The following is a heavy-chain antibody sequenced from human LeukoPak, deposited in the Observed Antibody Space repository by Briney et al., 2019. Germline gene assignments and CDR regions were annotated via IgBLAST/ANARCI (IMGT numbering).Heavy chain of an antibody. Sequence: PGGSLRLSCAASGFTFDDYAMHWVRQAPGKGLEWVSGISWNSGSIGYADSVKGRFTISRDNAKNSLYPQMNSLRAEDTALYYCAKDLRDTVVVPAHFDPWGQGTLVTVSS. CDR1: GFTFDDYA. D-gene: IGHD2-2*01. CDR3: AKDLRDTVVVPAHFDP. CDR2: ISWNSGSI. V-gene: IGHV3-9*01. J-gene: IGHJ5*02.